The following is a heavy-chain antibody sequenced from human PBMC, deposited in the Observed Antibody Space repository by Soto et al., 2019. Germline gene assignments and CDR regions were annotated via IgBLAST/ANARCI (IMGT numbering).Heavy chain of an antibody. Sequence: GSLRLSCAASGFTVSSNYMSWVRQAPGKGLEWVSVIYSGGSTYYADSVKGRFTISRDNSKNTLYLQMNSLRAEDTAVYYCARGDQYYDFWSGFSTYYYGMDVWGQGTTVTVSS. CDR1: GFTVSSNY. CDR2: IYSGGST. CDR3: ARGDQYYDFWSGFSTYYYGMDV. J-gene: IGHJ6*02. V-gene: IGHV3-53*01. D-gene: IGHD3-3*01.